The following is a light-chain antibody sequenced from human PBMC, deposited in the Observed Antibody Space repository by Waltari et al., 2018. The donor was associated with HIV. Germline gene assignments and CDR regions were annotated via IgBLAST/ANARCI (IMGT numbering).Light chain of an antibody. J-gene: IGKJ4*01. CDR3: QQYNSYSLT. CDR1: QSISSW. V-gene: IGKV1-5*03. Sequence: DLQMTQSTSTLSASVGDRVTITCRASQSISSWLAWYQQKPGKAPKLLIYKASSLESGVPSRFSGSGSGTEFTLTISSLQPDDFATYYCQQYNSYSLTFGGGTKVEIK. CDR2: KAS.